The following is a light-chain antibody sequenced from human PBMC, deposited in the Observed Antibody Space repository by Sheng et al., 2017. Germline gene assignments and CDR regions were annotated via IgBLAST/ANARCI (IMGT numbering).Light chain of an antibody. J-gene: IGKJ1*01. Sequence: EIVMTQSPATLSVSPGERATLSCRASQSVGANYVAWYQQKPGQAPRLLIYGASSRATGIPDRFSGSGSGTDFTLTISRLEPEDFAVYYCQQYGSSLWTFGQGTKVEIK. CDR2: GAS. V-gene: IGKV3-20*01. CDR3: QQYGSSLWT. CDR1: QSVGANY.